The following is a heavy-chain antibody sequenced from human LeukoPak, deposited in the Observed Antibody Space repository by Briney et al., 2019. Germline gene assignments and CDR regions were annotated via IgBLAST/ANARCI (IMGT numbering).Heavy chain of an antibody. D-gene: IGHD3-10*01. V-gene: IGHV3-21*01. CDR2: ISSSSSYR. CDR3: AKGSPKGVRGALDY. J-gene: IGHJ4*02. CDR1: GFTLSSYS. Sequence: PGGSLRLSCAASGFTLSSYSMNWVRQAPGKGLEWVSSISSSSSYRDYADSVKGRFTISRDNGKNSLYLQMNSLRAEDTAVYYCAKGSPKGVRGALDYWGQGTLVTVSS.